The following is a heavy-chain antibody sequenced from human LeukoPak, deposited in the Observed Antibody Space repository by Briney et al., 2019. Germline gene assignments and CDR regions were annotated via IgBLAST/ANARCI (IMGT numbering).Heavy chain of an antibody. CDR1: GHTLTELA. J-gene: IGHJ4*02. CDR3: AVGTFYYLTAVF. Sequence: VASVKVSCKVSGHTLTELALHWVRQAPGKGLEWMGGYEAERAEIIYAPKLQGRVTMTEDTSTETAYMELSSLSAEDTAVYYCAVGTFYYLTAVFWGRGTLVTVSS. D-gene: IGHD3-10*01. CDR2: YEAERAEI. V-gene: IGHV1-24*01.